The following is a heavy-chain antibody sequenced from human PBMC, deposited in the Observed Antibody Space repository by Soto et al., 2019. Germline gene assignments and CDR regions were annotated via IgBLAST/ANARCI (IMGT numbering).Heavy chain of an antibody. V-gene: IGHV1-18*01. CDR2: VSAHTGDS. CDR3: ARPSTSYGDLGWSLAY. J-gene: IGHJ4*02. CDR1: GYPFGGYA. Sequence: QVQLVQSGAEVKKPGASVKVSCKASGYPFGGYAIGWVRQAPGQGLEWMGWVSAHTGDSGYAQRFQGRVTLTTETSTSTAYMELRGLRSDDTAVYYCARPSTSYGDLGWSLAYWGQGTLFTVSS. D-gene: IGHD4-17*01.